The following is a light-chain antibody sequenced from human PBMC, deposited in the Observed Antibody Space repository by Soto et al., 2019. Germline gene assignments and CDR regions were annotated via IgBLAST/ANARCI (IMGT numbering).Light chain of an antibody. CDR1: QSITIW. CDR3: QQYSSYSWT. V-gene: IGKV1-5*03. J-gene: IGKJ1*01. CDR2: KAS. Sequence: DIQMTQSPSTLSASVGDRVTITCRASQSITIWLAWYQQKPGKAPNLLIYKASILESGGPSRFSGSGSGTEFTLTINSLQPDDFATYYCQQYSSYSWTFGQWTKVEIK.